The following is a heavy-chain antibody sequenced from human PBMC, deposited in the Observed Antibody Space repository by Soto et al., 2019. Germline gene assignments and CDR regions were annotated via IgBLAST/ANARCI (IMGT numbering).Heavy chain of an antibody. V-gene: IGHV4-34*01. CDR2: INHSGST. D-gene: IGHD5-12*01. CDR1: GGSFSGYY. J-gene: IGHJ4*02. Sequence: PSETLSLTCAVYGGSFSGYYWSWIRQPPGKGLEWIGEINHSGSTNYNPSLKSRVTISVDTSKNQFPLKLSSVTAADTAVYYCARGPRIVATRGRFDYWGQGTLVTVSS. CDR3: ARGPRIVATRGRFDY.